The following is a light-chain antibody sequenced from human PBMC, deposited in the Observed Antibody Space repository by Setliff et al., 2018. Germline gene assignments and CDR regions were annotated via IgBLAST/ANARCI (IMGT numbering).Light chain of an antibody. CDR1: SSDVGAYNY. V-gene: IGLV2-14*01. CDR3: FSYTTSTAWV. J-gene: IGLJ3*02. Sequence: QSVLTQPASVSGSPGQSITISCTGTSSDVGAYNYVSWYQQHPGKAPKVMIYDVSNRPSGVSNRFSGSKSGNTASLTISGLQADDEADYYCFSYTTSTAWVFGGGTKVTVL. CDR2: DVS.